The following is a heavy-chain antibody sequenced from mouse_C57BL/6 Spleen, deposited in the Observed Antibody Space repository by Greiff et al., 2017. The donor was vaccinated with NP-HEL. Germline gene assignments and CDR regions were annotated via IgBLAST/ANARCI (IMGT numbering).Heavy chain of an antibody. D-gene: IGHD1-1*01. CDR2: IDPETGGT. Sequence: QVQLKQSGAELVRPGASVTLSCKASGYTFTDYEMHWVKQTPVHGLEWIGAIDPETGGTAYNQKFKGKAILTADKSSRTAYMELRSLTSEDAAVYYCTHNYYGSSSLYYFDYWGQGTTRTVSA. V-gene: IGHV1-15*01. CDR1: GYTFTDYE. J-gene: IGHJ2*01. CDR3: THNYYGSSSLYYFDY.